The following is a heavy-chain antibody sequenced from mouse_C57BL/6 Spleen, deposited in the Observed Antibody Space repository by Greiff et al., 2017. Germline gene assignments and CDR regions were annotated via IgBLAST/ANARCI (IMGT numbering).Heavy chain of an antibody. Sequence: QVQLQQPGAELVKPGASVKLSCKASGYTFTSYWMPWVKQRPGQGLEWIGEIDPSDSYTNYNQKFKGKSTLTVDTSSSTAYMQLSSLTSEDSAVYDCARVTTVVGYFDVWGTGTTVTVSS. CDR2: IDPSDSYT. CDR1: GYTFTSYW. J-gene: IGHJ1*03. V-gene: IGHV1-50*01. CDR3: ARVTTVVGYFDV. D-gene: IGHD1-1*01.